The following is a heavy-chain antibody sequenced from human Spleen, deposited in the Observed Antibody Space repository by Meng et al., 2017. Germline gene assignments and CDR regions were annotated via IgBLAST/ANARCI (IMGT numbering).Heavy chain of an antibody. J-gene: IGHJ5*02. V-gene: IGHV4-34*01. Sequence: QVQRQTWAGGRFKASETLSLTCDVYGGSFSGYSWSWIRQPPGKGLEWIGEISHSGSTNYSPSLKNRVTISLDTSKNQFSLKLRSVTAADTAVYYCARLWTVTSYSADWFDPWGQGTLVTVSS. CDR2: ISHSGST. D-gene: IGHD4-17*01. CDR1: GGSFSGYS. CDR3: ARLWTVTSYSADWFDP.